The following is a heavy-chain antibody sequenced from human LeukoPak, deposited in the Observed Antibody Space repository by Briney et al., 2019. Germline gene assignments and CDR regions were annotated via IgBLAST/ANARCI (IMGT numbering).Heavy chain of an antibody. CDR3: ARGEQSSGWLNLDY. D-gene: IGHD6-19*01. CDR1: GDSVSSNSAA. CDR2: TYYRSKWYN. J-gene: IGHJ4*02. Sequence: SQTLSLTCAISGDSVSSNSAAWNWIRQSPSRGLEWLGRTYYRSKWYNDYAVSVKSRITVNPDTSKNQFSLQLNSVTPEDTAVYYCARGEQSSGWLNLDYWGQGTLVTVSS. V-gene: IGHV6-1*01.